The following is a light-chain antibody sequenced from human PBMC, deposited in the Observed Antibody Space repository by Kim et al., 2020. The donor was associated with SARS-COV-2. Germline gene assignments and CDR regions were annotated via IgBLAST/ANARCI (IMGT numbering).Light chain of an antibody. CDR3: QQFNAFPIT. CDR2: GAS. CDR1: EGIAKS. V-gene: IGKV1-16*01. Sequence: DIHMTQSPSSLSASIGDRVTITCRASEGIAKSLAWFQQKPGTAPKCLIYGASTLEPGVPSRFSGRRSGTEFTLTINSLQPEDFATYYCQQFNAFPITFVQGTRLEIK. J-gene: IGKJ5*01.